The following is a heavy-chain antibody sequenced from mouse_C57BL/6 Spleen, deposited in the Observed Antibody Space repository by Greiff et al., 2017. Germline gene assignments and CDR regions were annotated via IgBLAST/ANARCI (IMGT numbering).Heavy chain of an antibody. CDR3: ARGGIYYGYDGVDAMDY. CDR2: INPNNGGT. J-gene: IGHJ4*01. D-gene: IGHD2-2*01. Sequence: VQLQQSGPELVKPGASVKIPCKASGYTFTDYNMDWVKQSHGKSLEWIGDINPNNGGTIYNQKFKGKATLTVDKSSSTAYMELRSLTSEDTAVYYCARGGIYYGYDGVDAMDYWGQGTSVTVSS. V-gene: IGHV1-18*01. CDR1: GYTFTDYN.